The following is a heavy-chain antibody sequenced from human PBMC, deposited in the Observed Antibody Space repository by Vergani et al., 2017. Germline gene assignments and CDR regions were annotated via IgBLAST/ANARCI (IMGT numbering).Heavy chain of an antibody. CDR3: AKDPYRPPLKYCSSTSCYGMDV. D-gene: IGHD2-2*01. CDR1: GFTFSSYG. V-gene: IGHV3-30*02. Sequence: QVQLVESGGGVVQPGRSLRLSCAASGFTFSSYGMHWVRQAPGKGLEWVAFIRYDGSNKYYADSVKGRFTISRDNSKNTLYLQMNSLRAEDTAVYYCAKDPYRPPLKYCSSTSCYGMDVWGQGTTVTVSS. CDR2: IRYDGSNK. J-gene: IGHJ6*02.